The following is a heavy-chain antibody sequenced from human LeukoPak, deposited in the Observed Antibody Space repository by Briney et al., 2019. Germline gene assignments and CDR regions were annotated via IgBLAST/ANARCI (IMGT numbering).Heavy chain of an antibody. CDR1: GYRFTNFD. Sequence: ASVKVSCKTSGYRFTNFDINWVRQAPGQGLEWMGWMSPDNGNTGYAQKFQGRVSMSGGTSISTAFMVLSSLRSDDTAVYFCARGPRESSSSDYWGQGTLVSVSS. J-gene: IGHJ4*02. CDR3: ARGPRESSSSDY. CDR2: MSPDNGNT. D-gene: IGHD6-13*01. V-gene: IGHV1-8*01.